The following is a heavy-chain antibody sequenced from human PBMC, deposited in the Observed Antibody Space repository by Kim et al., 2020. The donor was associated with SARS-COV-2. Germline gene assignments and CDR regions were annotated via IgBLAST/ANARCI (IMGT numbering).Heavy chain of an antibody. D-gene: IGHD2-15*01. CDR2: ISYDGSNK. V-gene: IGHV3-30*18. CDR1: GFTFSSYG. J-gene: IGHJ4*01. CDR3: AKYRILSLQSHYSSYF. Sequence: GGSLRLSCAASGFTFSSYGMHWVRQAPGKGLEWVAVISYDGSNKYYADSVKCRFTISRANSKNSLSLQMNILSAAYTAVYYFAKYRILSLQSHYSSYF.